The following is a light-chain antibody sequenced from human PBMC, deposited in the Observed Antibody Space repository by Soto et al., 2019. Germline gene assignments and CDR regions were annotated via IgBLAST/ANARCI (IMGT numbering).Light chain of an antibody. CDR2: PAS. V-gene: IGKV1-9*01. CDR3: QQLNAYPLT. CDR1: QGLSSS. Sequence: DIQLTQSPSFLSASVGDRVTITCRASQGLSSSLAWYQQRPGKAPQLLIYPASTLQSGVPARFSGSGSGTEFTLTISSLQSEDFATYYCQQLNAYPLTFGGGTNVEIK. J-gene: IGKJ4*01.